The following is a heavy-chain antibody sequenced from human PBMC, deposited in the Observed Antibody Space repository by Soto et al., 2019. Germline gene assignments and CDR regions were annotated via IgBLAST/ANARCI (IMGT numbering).Heavy chain of an antibody. CDR3: AGAGRPGGGEARAAIDY. Sequence: ASETLSLTCAVYGGSFSGYYWSWIRQPPGKGLEWIGEINHSGSTNYNPSLKSRVTISVDTSKNQFSLKLSSVTAADTAVYYCAGAGRPGGGEARAAIDYWGQGTLVTVSS. J-gene: IGHJ4*02. D-gene: IGHD2-2*02. V-gene: IGHV4-34*01. CDR2: INHSGST. CDR1: GGSFSGYY.